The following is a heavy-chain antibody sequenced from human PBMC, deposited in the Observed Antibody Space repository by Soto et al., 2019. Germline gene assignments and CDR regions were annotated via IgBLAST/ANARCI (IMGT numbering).Heavy chain of an antibody. J-gene: IGHJ4*02. CDR3: ARGIQLWLRRINNGYSG. CDR1: GGTFSTYA. D-gene: IGHD5-18*01. Sequence: QVQLVQSGAEVKKPESSVKVSCKAPGGTFSTYAISWVRQAPGQGLEWMGGIIPMFGTANYAQRFQDRVTITADESTNTVYLELSSLRSEETAVYFCARGIQLWLRRINNGYSGWGQGNLVTVSS. V-gene: IGHV1-69*12. CDR2: IIPMFGTA.